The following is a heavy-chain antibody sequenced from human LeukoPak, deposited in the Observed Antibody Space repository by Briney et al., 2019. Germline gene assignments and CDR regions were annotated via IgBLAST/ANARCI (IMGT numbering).Heavy chain of an antibody. Sequence: PSETLSLTCTVSGGSISSSSYYWGWIRQPPGKGLEWIGSIYYSGSTYYNPSLKSRVTISVDTSKNQFSLKLSSVTAADTAVYYCAREVVPAFDIWGQGTMVTVSS. CDR3: AREVVPAFDI. V-gene: IGHV4-39*07. CDR2: IYYSGST. CDR1: GGSISSSSYY. D-gene: IGHD2-2*01. J-gene: IGHJ3*02.